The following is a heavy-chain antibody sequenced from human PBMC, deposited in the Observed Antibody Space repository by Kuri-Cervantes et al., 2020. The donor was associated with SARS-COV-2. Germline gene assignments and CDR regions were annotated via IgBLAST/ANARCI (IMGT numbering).Heavy chain of an antibody. Sequence: SETLSLTCTVSGYSISSGYYWGWIRQPPGKGLEWIGSIYHSGSTYYNPSLKSRVTISVDTSKNQFSLKLSSVTAADTAVYYCTRRGPPLWYFDLWGRGTLVTVSS. CDR1: GYSISSGYY. J-gene: IGHJ2*01. D-gene: IGHD3-10*01. V-gene: IGHV4-38-2*02. CDR3: TRRGPPLWYFDL. CDR2: IYHSGST.